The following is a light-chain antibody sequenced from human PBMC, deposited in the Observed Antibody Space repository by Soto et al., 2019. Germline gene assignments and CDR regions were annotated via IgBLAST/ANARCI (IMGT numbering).Light chain of an antibody. Sequence: ALTQPASVSGSPGQSITISCTGTSSDITTYNYVSWYQHHPGKTPKLMIYDFSNRPSGVSHRFSGSKSGNTASLTISGLQADYEADYYCSSDTVSHAVFGGGTHLTVL. CDR2: DFS. CDR3: SSDTVSHAV. CDR1: SSDITTYNY. J-gene: IGLJ2*01. V-gene: IGLV2-14*03.